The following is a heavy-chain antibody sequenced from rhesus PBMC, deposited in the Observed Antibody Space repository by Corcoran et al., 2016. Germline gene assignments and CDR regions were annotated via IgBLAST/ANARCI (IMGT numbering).Heavy chain of an antibody. CDR2: INSVGGNT. CDR3: AKGPTIVGLVRFKGFDV. Sequence: EVQLVETGGGLVQPGGSLKLSCAASGFTFSSYGMRWVRQAPGKGLEWVSAINSVGGNTYYPHPVKGRFTSSRDNSKNTLSLQMNSLRAEDTAVYYCAKGPTIVGLVRFKGFDVWGPGVLVTVSS. J-gene: IGHJ5-1*01. CDR1: GFTFSSYG. V-gene: IGHV3S5*01. D-gene: IGHD3-3*01.